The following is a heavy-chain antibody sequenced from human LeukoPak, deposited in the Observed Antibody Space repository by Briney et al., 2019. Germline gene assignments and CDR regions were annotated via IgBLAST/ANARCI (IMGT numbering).Heavy chain of an antibody. V-gene: IGHV4-4*07. Sequence: SETLSLTCTVSGGSISSYYWSRIRQPAGKGLEWIGRIYTSGSTNYNPSLKSRVTMSVDTSKNQFSLKLSSVTAADTAVYYCASGGYSSGWIFDYWGQGTLVTVSS. CDR2: IYTSGST. CDR3: ASGGYSSGWIFDY. J-gene: IGHJ4*02. D-gene: IGHD6-19*01. CDR1: GGSISSYY.